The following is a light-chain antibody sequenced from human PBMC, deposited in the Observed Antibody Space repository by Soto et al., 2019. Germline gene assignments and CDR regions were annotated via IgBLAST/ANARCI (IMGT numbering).Light chain of an antibody. V-gene: IGKV1-5*01. CDR3: QQYNSYSRT. CDR1: QSISSW. J-gene: IGKJ1*01. Sequence: DIQMTQSPSTLSASLGDRVTITCRASQSISSWLAWYQQKPGKAPKLLIYDASSLESGVPSRSRGSGSGTEFTLTISSLQPDDFETYYCQQYNSYSRTFGQGTKVDIK. CDR2: DAS.